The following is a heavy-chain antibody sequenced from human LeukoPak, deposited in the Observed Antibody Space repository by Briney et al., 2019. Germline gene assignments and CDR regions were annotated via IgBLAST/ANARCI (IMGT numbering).Heavy chain of an antibody. CDR3: ARDLAMVRGARYRPYNWFDP. CDR1: GYTFTGYY. V-gene: IGHV1-69*13. CDR2: IIPIFGTA. Sequence: APVKVSCKASGYTFTGYYMHWVRQAPGQGLEWMGGIIPIFGTANYAQKFQGRVTITADESTSTAYMELSSLTSEDTAVYYCARDLAMVRGARYRPYNWFDPWGQGTLVTVSS. J-gene: IGHJ5*02. D-gene: IGHD3-10*01.